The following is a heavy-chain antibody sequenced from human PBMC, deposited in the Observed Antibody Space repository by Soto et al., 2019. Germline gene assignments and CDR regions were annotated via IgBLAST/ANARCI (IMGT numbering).Heavy chain of an antibody. V-gene: IGHV3-33*01. J-gene: IGHJ4*02. D-gene: IGHD2-15*01. CDR1: GFTFSSYG. Sequence: VQLVESGGGVVQPGRSLRLSCAASGFTFSSYGMHWVRQAPGKGLEWVAVIWYDGSNKYYADSVKGRFTISRDNSKNTLYLQMNSLRAEDTAVYYCARDLMVVAATLFDYWGQGTLVTVSS. CDR3: ARDLMVVAATLFDY. CDR2: IWYDGSNK.